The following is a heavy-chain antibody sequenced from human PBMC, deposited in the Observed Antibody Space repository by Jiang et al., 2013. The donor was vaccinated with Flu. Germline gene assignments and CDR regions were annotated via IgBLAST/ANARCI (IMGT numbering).Heavy chain of an antibody. Sequence: TYAQGFTGRFVFSLDTSVSTAYLQISSLKAEDTAVYYCARGLVGCSGGSCYSGGFDYWGQGTLVTVSS. D-gene: IGHD2-15*01. J-gene: IGHJ4*02. V-gene: IGHV7-4-1*02. CDR3: ARGLVGCSGGSCYSGGFDY.